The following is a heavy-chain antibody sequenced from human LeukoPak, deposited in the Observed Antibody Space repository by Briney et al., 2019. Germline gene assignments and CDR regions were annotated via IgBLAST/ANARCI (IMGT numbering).Heavy chain of an antibody. CDR1: GGSIRSYY. Sequence: SETLSLTCNVSGGSIRSYYWSWIRQPPGKGLEWIGFISYSGYTSYNPSPKSRVTIPVDTSKNQFSLKLSSVTAADTAVYHCAREVPDSIGYYFDYWAQGTLVTVSS. J-gene: IGHJ4*02. D-gene: IGHD3-22*01. V-gene: IGHV4-59*01. CDR3: AREVPDSIGYYFDY. CDR2: ISYSGYT.